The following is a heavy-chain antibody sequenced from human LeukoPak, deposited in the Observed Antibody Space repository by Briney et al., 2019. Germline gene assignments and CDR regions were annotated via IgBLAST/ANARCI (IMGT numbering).Heavy chain of an antibody. J-gene: IGHJ4*02. CDR1: GYTFTSYA. CDR2: INTNTGNP. Sequence: ASVKVSCKASGYTFTSYAMNWVRQAPGQGLEWMGWINTNTGNPTYAQGFTGRFVFSLDTSVSTAYLQISSLKAEDTAVYYCARSYQWLGPPHEDHWGQGTLVTVSS. V-gene: IGHV7-4-1*02. D-gene: IGHD6-19*01. CDR3: ARSYQWLGPPHEDH.